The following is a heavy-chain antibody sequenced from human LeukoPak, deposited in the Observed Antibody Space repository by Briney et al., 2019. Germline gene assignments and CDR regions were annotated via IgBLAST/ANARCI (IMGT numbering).Heavy chain of an antibody. CDR1: GYSITTGYY. J-gene: IGHJ4*02. CDR3: ARNSGELGH. D-gene: IGHD1-7*01. CDR2: MYHGGTT. V-gene: IGHV4-38-2*02. Sequence: SETLSLTCTVSGYSITTGYYWGWIRQPPGKGLEWIGSMYHGGTTYYNPSLKSRVTISVDTSKNQFSLKLSSVTAADTAVYYCARNSGELGHWGQGTLVTVSS.